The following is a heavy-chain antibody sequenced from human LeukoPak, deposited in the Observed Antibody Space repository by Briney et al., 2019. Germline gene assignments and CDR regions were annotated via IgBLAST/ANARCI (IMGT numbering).Heavy chain of an antibody. D-gene: IGHD2-21*01. J-gene: IGHJ6*03. Sequence: GGSLRLSCAASGFTFSSYGMHWVRQAPGKGLEWVANIQHDGSDKYYVDSVKGRFTISRDNSKNTLYLQMNSLRAEDTAVYYCARVVVAHYYYYYYMDVWGKGTTVTISS. CDR3: ARVVVAHYYYYYYMDV. CDR1: GFTFSSYG. V-gene: IGHV3-33*05. CDR2: IQHDGSDK.